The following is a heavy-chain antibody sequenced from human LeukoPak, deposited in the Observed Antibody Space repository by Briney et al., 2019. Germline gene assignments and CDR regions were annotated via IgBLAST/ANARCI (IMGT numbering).Heavy chain of an antibody. J-gene: IGHJ5*02. Sequence: ASVKVSCKASGYTFTGYYMHWVRQAPGQGLEWMGRINPNSGGTNYAQKFQGRVTMTRVTSISTAYMELSRLRSDDTAVYYCATMVRGVMGNWFCPWGQGTPITVSS. CDR3: ATMVRGVMGNWFCP. D-gene: IGHD3-10*01. CDR2: INPNSGGT. V-gene: IGHV1-2*06. CDR1: GYTFTGYY.